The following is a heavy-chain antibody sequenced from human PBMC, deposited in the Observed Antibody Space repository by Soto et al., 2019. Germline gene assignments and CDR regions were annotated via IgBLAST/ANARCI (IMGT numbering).Heavy chain of an antibody. CDR1: GGSISSGGYY. CDR3: ARASLHLGSDYDFWSGYYPQGYYFDY. J-gene: IGHJ4*02. CDR2: IYYSGST. D-gene: IGHD3-3*01. Sequence: SETLSLTCTVSGGSISSGGYYWSWIRQHPGKGLEWIGYIYYSGSTYYNPSLKSRVTISVDTSKNQFSLKLSSVTAADTAVYYCARASLHLGSDYDFWSGYYPQGYYFDYWGQGTLVTVSS. V-gene: IGHV4-31*03.